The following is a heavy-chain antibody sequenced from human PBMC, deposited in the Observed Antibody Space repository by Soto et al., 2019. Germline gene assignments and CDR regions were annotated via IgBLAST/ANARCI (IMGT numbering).Heavy chain of an antibody. V-gene: IGHV1-8*01. D-gene: IGHD2-2*01. CDR2: MNPNSGNT. Sequence: ASVKVSCKASGYTFTSYDINWVRQATGQGLEWMGWMNPNSGNTGYAQKFQGRVTMTRNTSISTAYMELSSLRPEDTAVYYCARKRIIRGLYCSSTSCYSFWFDPWGQGTLVTVSS. J-gene: IGHJ5*02. CDR3: ARKRIIRGLYCSSTSCYSFWFDP. CDR1: GYTFTSYD.